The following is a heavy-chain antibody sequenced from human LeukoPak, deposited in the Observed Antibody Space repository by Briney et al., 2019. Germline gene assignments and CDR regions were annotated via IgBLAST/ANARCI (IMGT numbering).Heavy chain of an antibody. CDR2: ISGSTSVI. Sequence: GGSLRLSCAASGFTFSTHTMAWVREAPGKGLEWVSYISGSTSVIYYADSVKGRFTISRDNAKNSLYLQMNSLRTEDTAIYYCARGLYYIDVWGNGTAVTVS. V-gene: IGHV3-48*01. J-gene: IGHJ6*03. CDR3: ARGLYYIDV. CDR1: GFTFSTHT.